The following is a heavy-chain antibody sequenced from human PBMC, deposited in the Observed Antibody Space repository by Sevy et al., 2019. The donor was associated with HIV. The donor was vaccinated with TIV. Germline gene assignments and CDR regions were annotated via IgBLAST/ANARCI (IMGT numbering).Heavy chain of an antibody. D-gene: IGHD3-10*01. CDR2: ISYDGRNE. J-gene: IGHJ4*02. CDR1: GFSFRRYA. V-gene: IGHV3-30*04. Sequence: GGSLRLSCEASGFSFRRYAMHWVRQAPGKGLEWLTVISYDGRNEYYVDSVKGRLTISRDNSKNKLYLQMNSLGPEDTAIYYCAGDGGGDYFDYWGQGTLVTVSS. CDR3: AGDGGGDYFDY.